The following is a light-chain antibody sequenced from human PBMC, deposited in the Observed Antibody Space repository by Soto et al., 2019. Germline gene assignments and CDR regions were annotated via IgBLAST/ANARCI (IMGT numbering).Light chain of an antibody. CDR1: QSVSSTY. CDR2: GAS. Sequence: EIVLTQSPGTLSLSPGERATLSCRASQSVSSTYLAWYQQKPGQAPRLLIYGASSRATAIPDRFSGIGSGTDFTLTISRLEPEDFAVYYCQQYGTSPRTFGQGTKVEIK. CDR3: QQYGTSPRT. J-gene: IGKJ1*01. V-gene: IGKV3-20*01.